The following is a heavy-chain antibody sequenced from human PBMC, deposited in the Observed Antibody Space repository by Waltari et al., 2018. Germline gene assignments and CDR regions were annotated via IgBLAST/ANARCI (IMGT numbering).Heavy chain of an antibody. CDR3: ARSYYYDRRANYPSLGAFDS. J-gene: IGHJ4*02. CDR2: IIPLFVKT. V-gene: IGHV1-69*12. D-gene: IGHD3-22*01. Sequence: QVQLVQSGAEVKQPGSSMKVSCKASGDTFRRYAISWVRQAPGQGLEWMGGIIPLFVKTKDAKKFQGRATMTADEPTSTAYVELRSLKSEDTAVYFCARSYYYDRRANYPSLGAFDSWGQGTLVTVAS. CDR1: GDTFRRYA.